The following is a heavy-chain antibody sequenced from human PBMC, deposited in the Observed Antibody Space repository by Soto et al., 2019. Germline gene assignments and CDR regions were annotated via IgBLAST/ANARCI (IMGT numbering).Heavy chain of an antibody. V-gene: IGHV3-9*01. CDR2: ISWNSGQL. CDR1: GFNFENYA. J-gene: IGHJ6*03. CDR3: AKDKSTGEYSYYRYMDV. D-gene: IGHD4-17*01. Sequence: EVQLVESGGGLVQPDRPLRLSCEASGFNFENYAMHWVRQVPGKGLEWVSAISWNSGQLDYADSVRGRFTISRDNGKDSLYLEMKRLRPDDTALYFCAKDKSTGEYSYYRYMDVWGRGTTVIVSS.